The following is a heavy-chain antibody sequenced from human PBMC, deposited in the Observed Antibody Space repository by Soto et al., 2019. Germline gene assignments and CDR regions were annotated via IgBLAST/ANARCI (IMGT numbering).Heavy chain of an antibody. J-gene: IGHJ4*02. CDR3: AKEGLTLAGDIVATTADY. CDR2: ISGSGGST. CDR1: GFTFSSYA. D-gene: IGHD5-12*01. Sequence: GGSLRLSCAASGFTFSSYAMSWVRQAPGKGLEWVSAISGSGGSTYYAHSVKGRFTISRDNSKNTLYLQMNSLRAEDTAVYYCAKEGLTLAGDIVATTADYWGQGTLVTVSS. V-gene: IGHV3-23*01.